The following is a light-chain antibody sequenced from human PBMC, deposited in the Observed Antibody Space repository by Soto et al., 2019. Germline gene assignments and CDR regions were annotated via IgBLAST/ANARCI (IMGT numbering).Light chain of an antibody. Sequence: ESQMTQSPSSLSASVGDRVTITCRASQSISSYLNWYQQKPGKAPKLLIYAASSLQSGVPSRFRGSGSGTDFTLTISSLRPEDFATYYGQQSYSTPVAFGGGTKVDIK. CDR3: QQSYSTPVA. CDR1: QSISSY. V-gene: IGKV1-39*01. J-gene: IGKJ4*01. CDR2: AAS.